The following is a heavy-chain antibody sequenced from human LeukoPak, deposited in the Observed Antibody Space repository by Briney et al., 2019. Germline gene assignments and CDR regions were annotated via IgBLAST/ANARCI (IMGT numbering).Heavy chain of an antibody. CDR1: GFTFSDYY. D-gene: IGHD3-22*01. CDR3: ARGTSYYYDSSGSEY. CDR2: IYHSGST. J-gene: IGHJ4*02. Sequence: LRLSCAASGFTFSDYYMSWIRQPPGKGLEWIGYIYHSGSTYYNPSLKSRVTISVDRSKNQFSLKLSSVTAADTAVYYCARGTSYYYDSSGSEYWGQGTLVTVSS. V-gene: IGHV4-30-2*01.